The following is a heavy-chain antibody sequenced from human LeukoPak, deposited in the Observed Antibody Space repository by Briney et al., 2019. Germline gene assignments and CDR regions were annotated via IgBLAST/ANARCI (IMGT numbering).Heavy chain of an antibody. Sequence: ASVKVSCKASGYTFTSYGICWVRQAPGQGPEWMGWISAYNGNTNYAQKLQGRVTMTTDTSTSTAYMELRSLRSDDTVVYYCARDLGAVVPAAIDFDYWGQGTLVTVSS. CDR2: ISAYNGNT. J-gene: IGHJ4*02. CDR3: ARDLGAVVPAAIDFDY. D-gene: IGHD2-2*01. CDR1: GYTFTSYG. V-gene: IGHV1-18*01.